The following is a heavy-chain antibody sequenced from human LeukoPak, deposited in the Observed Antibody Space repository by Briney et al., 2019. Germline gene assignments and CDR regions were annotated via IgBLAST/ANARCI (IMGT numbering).Heavy chain of an antibody. CDR2: SSPNSGGT. Sequence: GASVKVSCKASGYTCTGYYMHWVRQTPGQGLEWMGWSSPNSGGTNYAQKFQGRVTMTRDTSISTAYMELSRLRSDDTAVYYCARGGCSGGSCLLNDYWGQGTLVTVSS. J-gene: IGHJ4*02. V-gene: IGHV1-2*02. CDR3: ARGGCSGGSCLLNDY. D-gene: IGHD2-15*01. CDR1: GYTCTGYY.